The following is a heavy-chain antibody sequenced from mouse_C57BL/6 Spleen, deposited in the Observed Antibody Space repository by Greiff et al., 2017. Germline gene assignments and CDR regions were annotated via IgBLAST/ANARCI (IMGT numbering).Heavy chain of an antibody. Sequence: VQLQQSGAELVRPGTSVKVSCKASGYAFTNYLIEWVKQRPGQGLEWIGVINPGSGGTNYNEKYKGKATLTADKSSSTAYMQLSSLTSEDSAVYFCARPFYYGSSYDYAMDYWGQGTSVTVSS. CDR2: INPGSGGT. J-gene: IGHJ4*01. D-gene: IGHD1-1*01. V-gene: IGHV1-54*01. CDR1: GYAFTNYL. CDR3: ARPFYYGSSYDYAMDY.